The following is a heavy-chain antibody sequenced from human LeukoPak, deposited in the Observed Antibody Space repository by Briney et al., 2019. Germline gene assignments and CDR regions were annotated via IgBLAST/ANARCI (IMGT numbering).Heavy chain of an antibody. CDR1: GFTVSSNY. D-gene: IGHD3-22*01. Sequence: TGGSLRLSCAASGFTVSSNYMSWVRQAPGKGLEWVSVIYSGGSTYYADSVKGRFTISRDNAKNSLYLQMNSLRAEDTAVYYCARDFSFSSEDPDYWGQGTLVTVSS. CDR3: ARDFSFSSEDPDY. V-gene: IGHV3-66*01. CDR2: IYSGGST. J-gene: IGHJ4*02.